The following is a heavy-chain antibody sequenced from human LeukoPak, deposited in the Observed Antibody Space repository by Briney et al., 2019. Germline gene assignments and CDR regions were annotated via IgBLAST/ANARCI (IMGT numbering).Heavy chain of an antibody. D-gene: IGHD3-10*01. CDR1: GYTFTSYD. CDR3: ARGRYGSGTYYFDY. CDR2: MNPNSGNT. J-gene: IGHJ4*02. Sequence: GASVKVSCKASGYTFTSYDINWVRQATGQGLEWMGWMNPNSGNTGYAQKFQGRVTMTRNTSISTAYMELSSLRSEDTAVYYCARGRYGSGTYYFDYWGQGTLVTVSS. V-gene: IGHV1-8*01.